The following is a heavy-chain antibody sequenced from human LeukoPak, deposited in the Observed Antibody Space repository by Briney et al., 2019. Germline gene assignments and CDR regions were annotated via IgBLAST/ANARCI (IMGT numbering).Heavy chain of an antibody. D-gene: IGHD6-19*01. Sequence: SQALSVTCAISGDSVSSTNGAWRWPRQSPSSGLEWLGRTYYRTKRYPEYEVSVKGRIAISPDTSNNQFSLHLSSVTPEDTAVYYCARDVATTGWYTFDYWGQGTLVTVSA. J-gene: IGHJ4*02. CDR2: TYYRTKRYP. CDR3: ARDVATTGWYTFDY. CDR1: GDSVSSTNGA. V-gene: IGHV6-1*01.